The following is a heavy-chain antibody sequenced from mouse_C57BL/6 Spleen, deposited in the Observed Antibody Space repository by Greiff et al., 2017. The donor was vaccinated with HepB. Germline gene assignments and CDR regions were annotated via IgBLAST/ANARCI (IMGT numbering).Heavy chain of an antibody. Sequence: QVQLQQSGPELVMPGASVKLSCKASGYTFTSYWMHWVEQRPGQGLEWIGEIDPSDGYTNYNQKFKGKSTLTVDKSSSTAYMQLSSLTSEDSADCYCATRVVASGATDRCGQGTPVTVSS. J-gene: IGHJ4*01. CDR1: GYTFTSYW. CDR3: ATRVVASGATDR. D-gene: IGHD1-1*01. V-gene: IGHV1-69*01. CDR2: IDPSDGYT.